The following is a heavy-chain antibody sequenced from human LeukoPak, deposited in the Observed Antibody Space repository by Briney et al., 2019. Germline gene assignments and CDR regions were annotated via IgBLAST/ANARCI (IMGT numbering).Heavy chain of an antibody. CDR1: GGSFSGYY. V-gene: IGHV4-34*01. CDR2: INHSGST. J-gene: IGHJ4*02. Sequence: SGTLSLTCAVYGGSFSGYYWSWIRQPPGKGLEWIGEINHSGSTNYNPSLKSRVTISVDTSKNQFSLKLSSVTAADTAVYYCARGPRTMVRGHLDYWGQGTLVTVSS. CDR3: ARGPRTMVRGHLDY. D-gene: IGHD3-10*01.